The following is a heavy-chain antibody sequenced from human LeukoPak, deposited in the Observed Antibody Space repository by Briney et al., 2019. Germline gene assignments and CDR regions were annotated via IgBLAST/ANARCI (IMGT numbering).Heavy chain of an antibody. CDR2: INPNSGGT. J-gene: IGHJ6*03. CDR3: ARDQGSSPYYYYYMDV. Sequence: ASVKLSCKASGYTFTGYYMHWVRQAPGQGLEWMGWINPNSGGTNYAQKFQGRVTMTRDTSISTAYMELSRLRSDDTAVYYCARDQGSSPYYYYYMDVWGKGTTVTISS. V-gene: IGHV1-2*02. D-gene: IGHD6-13*01. CDR1: GYTFTGYY.